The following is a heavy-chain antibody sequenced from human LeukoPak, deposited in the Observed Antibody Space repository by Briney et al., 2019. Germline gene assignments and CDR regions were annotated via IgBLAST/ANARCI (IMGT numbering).Heavy chain of an antibody. CDR3: AKDETGFLNYFHY. Sequence: GGSLRLSCAASGFTFSSYTMSWVRQAPGKGLAWVSGIDSSGTKTTYADSVKCRFTISRDNPRNTLYLQMNSLRAEDTAVYYCAKDETGFLNYFHYWGQGALVTVSS. D-gene: IGHD3-3*01. J-gene: IGHJ4*02. CDR1: GFTFSSYT. CDR2: IDSSGTKT. V-gene: IGHV3-23*01.